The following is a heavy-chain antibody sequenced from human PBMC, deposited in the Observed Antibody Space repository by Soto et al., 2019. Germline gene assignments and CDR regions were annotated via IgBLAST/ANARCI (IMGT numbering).Heavy chain of an antibody. Sequence: QLQLQESGPGLVKPSETLSLTCSVSGASITSTIYHWGWIRQPPGKGLEWIGSFYFGWPTNYNLSLKTRVTISVDTSKNQFSLKLSSVTAADTAVYYCARHGPEYSSSWYDNWGRGILVTVSS. CDR2: FYFGWPT. V-gene: IGHV4-39*01. J-gene: IGHJ5*02. D-gene: IGHD2-2*01. CDR1: GASITSTIYH. CDR3: ARHGPEYSSSWYDN.